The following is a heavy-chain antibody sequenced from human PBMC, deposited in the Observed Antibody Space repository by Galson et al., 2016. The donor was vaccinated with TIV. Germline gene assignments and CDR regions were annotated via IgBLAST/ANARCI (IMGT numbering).Heavy chain of an antibody. CDR2: IDWDDDK. V-gene: IGHV2-70*11. CDR1: GFSLSTSGVC. CDR3: ARTLFSENDGYWIDY. Sequence: PALVKPTQTLTLTRTFSGFSLSTSGVCVSWIRQPPGKALEWLARIDWDDDKNYSPFLKTRLTISKDTSKSQVVLTMTNTDPVDTATHYCARTLFSENDGYWIDYWGQGALVTVSS. J-gene: IGHJ4*02. D-gene: IGHD3-22*01.